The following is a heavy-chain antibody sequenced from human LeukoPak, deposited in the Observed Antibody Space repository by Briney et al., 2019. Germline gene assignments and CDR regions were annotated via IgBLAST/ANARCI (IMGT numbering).Heavy chain of an antibody. CDR3: ARGAPGSYCSGGSCPYFDY. CDR1: GYTFTSYD. CDR2: VNPNSGHT. V-gene: IGHV1-8*01. Sequence: ASVKVSCKASGYTFTSYDINWVRQATGQGLEWMGWVNPNSGHTGYAQKSQGRVTMARNTSISTAYMELSSPTSEDTAVYYCARGAPGSYCSGGSCPYFDYWGQGTLVSVSS. D-gene: IGHD2-15*01. J-gene: IGHJ4*02.